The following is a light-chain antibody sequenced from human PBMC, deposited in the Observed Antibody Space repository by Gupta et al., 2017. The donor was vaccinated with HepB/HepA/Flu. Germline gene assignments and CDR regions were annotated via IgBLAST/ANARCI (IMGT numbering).Light chain of an antibody. CDR1: SSNIGAGYD. CDR3: QSYDSSLSGWV. CDR2: GNS. V-gene: IGLV1-40*01. J-gene: IGLJ3*02. Sequence: QSVLTPPPSVSGAPGQRVTISCTGSSSNIGAGYDVHWYQQLPGTAPKLLIYGNSNRPSGVPDRFSGSKSGTSASLAITGLQAEDEADYYCQSYDSSLSGWVLGGGTKLTVL.